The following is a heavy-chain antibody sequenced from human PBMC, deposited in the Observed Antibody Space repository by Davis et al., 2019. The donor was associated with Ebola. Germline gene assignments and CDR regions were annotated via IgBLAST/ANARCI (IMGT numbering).Heavy chain of an antibody. CDR1: GFTFDDNA. D-gene: IGHD5-24*01. J-gene: IGHJ4*02. CDR2: ISWNSGDI. Sequence: SLKISCAASGFTFDDNAMHWVRQAPGKGLEWVSGISWNSGDIGYADSVKGRFTISRDNAKNSLYLQMNSLRAEDTAVYYCARSRVDGYNYAGDYWGQGALVTVSS. V-gene: IGHV3-9*01. CDR3: ARSRVDGYNYAGDY.